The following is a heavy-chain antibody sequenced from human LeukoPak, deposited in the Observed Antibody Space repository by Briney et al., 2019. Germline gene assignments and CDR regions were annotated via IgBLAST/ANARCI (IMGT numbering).Heavy chain of an antibody. J-gene: IGHJ4*02. CDR2: VYHSGST. Sequence: SETLSLTCTVSGGSISNYFWSWIRQPPGKGLEWIGYVYHSGSTNYNPALKSRVAISVDTSKNQFSLKLSSVTAADTAVYYCARGGALCSSTSRYATFDFDYWGQGTLVTVSS. CDR1: GGSISNYF. V-gene: IGHV4-59*12. D-gene: IGHD2-2*01. CDR3: ARGGALCSSTSRYATFDFDY.